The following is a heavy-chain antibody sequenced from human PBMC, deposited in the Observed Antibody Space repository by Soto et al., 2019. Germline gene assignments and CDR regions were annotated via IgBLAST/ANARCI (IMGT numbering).Heavy chain of an antibody. CDR1: GGSISSYY. Sequence: SETLSLTCTVSGGSISSYYWSWIRQPPGKGLEWIGYIYYSGSTNYNPSLKSRVTISVDTSKNQFSLKLSSVTAADTAVYYCARHPDEMLDYGDYVRPYYYYMDVWGKGTTVTVSS. CDR3: ARHPDEMLDYGDYVRPYYYYMDV. V-gene: IGHV4-59*08. J-gene: IGHJ6*03. D-gene: IGHD4-17*01. CDR2: IYYSGST.